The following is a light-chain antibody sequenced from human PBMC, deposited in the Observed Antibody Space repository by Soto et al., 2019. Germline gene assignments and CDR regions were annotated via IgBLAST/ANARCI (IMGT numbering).Light chain of an antibody. CDR1: IGHSIFA. CDR2: VNGDGSH. V-gene: IGLV4-69*01. CDR3: QTWATGIRV. J-gene: IGLJ3*02. Sequence: QPVLTQSPSASASLGASVKLTCTLSIGHSIFAIAWHQQQPEKGPRYLMKVNGDGSHNKGDGIPDRFSGSSSGAERYLTISSLQSEDEADYYCQTWATGIRVFGGGTKLTVL.